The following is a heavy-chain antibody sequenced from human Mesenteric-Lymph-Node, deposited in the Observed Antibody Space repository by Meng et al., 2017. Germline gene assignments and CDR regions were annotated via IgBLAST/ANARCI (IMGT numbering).Heavy chain of an antibody. Sequence: SGPTLVKPTQTLTLTCTFSGFSLSTSGMRVSWIRQPPGKALEWLALIFWDDDKRYSTSLKRRLTITKDTSKNQVVLTMTNMDPVDTATYFCAHSRRGGHYDSNGDYYLSLGDAFDVWAQGTLVTVSS. J-gene: IGHJ3*01. V-gene: IGHV2-5*08. CDR2: IFWDDDK. CDR3: AHSRRGGHYDSNGDYYLSLGDAFDV. D-gene: IGHD3-22*01. CDR1: GFSLSTSGMR.